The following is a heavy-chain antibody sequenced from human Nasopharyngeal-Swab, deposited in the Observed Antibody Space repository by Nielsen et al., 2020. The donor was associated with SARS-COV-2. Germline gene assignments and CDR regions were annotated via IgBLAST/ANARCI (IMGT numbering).Heavy chain of an antibody. CDR1: RFTFSSYW. CDR3: ARGPKQLGSIDY. Sequence: GESLKISCAASRFTFSSYWMHWVRQAPGKGLVWVSRINSDGSSTSYADSVKGRFTISRDNAKNTLYLQMNSLRAEDTAVYYCARGPKQLGSIDYWGQGTLVTVSS. D-gene: IGHD6-6*01. V-gene: IGHV3-74*01. CDR2: INSDGSST. J-gene: IGHJ4*02.